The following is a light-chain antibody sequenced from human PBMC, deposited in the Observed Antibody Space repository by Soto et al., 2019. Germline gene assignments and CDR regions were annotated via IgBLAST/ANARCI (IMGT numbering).Light chain of an antibody. CDR2: DAS. Sequence: IVLTQSPGTLSLSPGERATLSCRASQSVPKSYLAWYQQRPGQAPRLLIYDASNRATGIPDRFSGSESGTDFTLTISRLEPEDFAVYYCHQYACSPLTFGQGTRLEIK. CDR1: QSVPKSY. J-gene: IGKJ5*01. V-gene: IGKV3-20*01. CDR3: HQYACSPLT.